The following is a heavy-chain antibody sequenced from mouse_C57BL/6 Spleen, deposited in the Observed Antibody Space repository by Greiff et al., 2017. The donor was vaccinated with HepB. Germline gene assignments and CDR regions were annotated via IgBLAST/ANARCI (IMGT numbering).Heavy chain of an antibody. Sequence: EVKLMESGGGLVKPGGSLKLSCAASGFTFSDYGMHWVRQAPEKGLEWVAYISSGSSTIYYADTVKGRFTISRDNAKNTLFLQMTSLRSEDTAMYYCARDDYDDGFAYWGQGTLVTVSA. CDR2: ISSGSSTI. CDR3: ARDDYDDGFAY. D-gene: IGHD2-4*01. V-gene: IGHV5-17*01. J-gene: IGHJ3*01. CDR1: GFTFSDYG.